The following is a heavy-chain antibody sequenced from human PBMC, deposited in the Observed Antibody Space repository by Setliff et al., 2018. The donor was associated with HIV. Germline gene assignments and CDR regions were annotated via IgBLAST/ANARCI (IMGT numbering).Heavy chain of an antibody. CDR1: GFTFSSDA. V-gene: IGHV3-23*01. D-gene: IGHD3-16*02. CDR3: AKRRVSNIGPGDY. Sequence: GSLRLSCAASGFTFSSDAMSWVRQAPGGGLEYVSAISGSGGITYYADSVKGRFTLSRDTSIDTLYLQMHNLRADDTAVYYCAKRRVSNIGPGDYWGQGTLVTVSS. J-gene: IGHJ4*02. CDR2: ISGSGGIT.